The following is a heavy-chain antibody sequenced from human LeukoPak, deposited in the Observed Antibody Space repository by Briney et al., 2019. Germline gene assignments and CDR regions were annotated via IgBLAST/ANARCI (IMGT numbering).Heavy chain of an antibody. D-gene: IGHD3-22*01. Sequence: GGSLRLSCAASGFTFSSYSMNWVRQAPGKGLEWVSSISSSSSYIYYADSVKGRFTTSRDNAKNSLYLQMNSLRAEDTAVYYCAREDSSGYYYEFDYWGQGTLVTVSS. CDR2: ISSSSSYI. CDR3: AREDSSGYYYEFDY. V-gene: IGHV3-21*01. CDR1: GFTFSSYS. J-gene: IGHJ4*02.